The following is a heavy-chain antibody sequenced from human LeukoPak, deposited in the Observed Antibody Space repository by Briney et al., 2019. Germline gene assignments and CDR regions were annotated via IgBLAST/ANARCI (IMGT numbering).Heavy chain of an antibody. CDR3: ARDLRRSYYNLVGPDAFDI. V-gene: IGHV1-69*13. CDR2: IIPSFGTA. J-gene: IGHJ3*02. CDR1: GGTFSSYA. D-gene: IGHD3-10*01. Sequence: GASVTVSCKASGGTFSSYAISWVRQAPGQGLEWMGGIIPSFGTANYAQKFQGRVTITADESTSTAYMELSSLRSEDTAVYYCARDLRRSYYNLVGPDAFDIWGQGTMVTVSS.